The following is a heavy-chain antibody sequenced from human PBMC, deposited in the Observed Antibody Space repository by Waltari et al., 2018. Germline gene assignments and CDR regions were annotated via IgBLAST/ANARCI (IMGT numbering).Heavy chain of an antibody. V-gene: IGHV3-30-3*01. CDR2: ISYDGSNK. Sequence: QLQLQESGPGLVKPSETLSLTCTVSGGSISSSSYYWGWIRQPPGKGLEWVAVISYDGSNKYYADSVKGRFTISRDNSKNTLYLQMNSLRAEDTAVYYCAREYYCSGGSCYRGFWDYWGQGTLVTVSS. D-gene: IGHD2-15*01. CDR1: GGSISSSS. CDR3: AREYYCSGGSCYRGFWDY. J-gene: IGHJ4*02.